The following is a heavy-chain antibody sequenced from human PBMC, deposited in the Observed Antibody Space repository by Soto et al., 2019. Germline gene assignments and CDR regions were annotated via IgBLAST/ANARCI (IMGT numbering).Heavy chain of an antibody. CDR2: IYYTGST. D-gene: IGHD1-26*01. J-gene: IGHJ4*02. V-gene: IGHV4-38-2*02. CDR3: SRDTGGYRHYFDF. Sequence: QVQLQESSPGLVKPSETLSLTCAVSGYSISDGYYWGWIRQPPGKGLEWIGTIYYTGSTYYNPSLKSRVNMSVDTSRNQFSLQLTSVTAADTAMYFCSRDTGGYRHYFDFWGQGALVTVSS. CDR1: GYSISDGYY.